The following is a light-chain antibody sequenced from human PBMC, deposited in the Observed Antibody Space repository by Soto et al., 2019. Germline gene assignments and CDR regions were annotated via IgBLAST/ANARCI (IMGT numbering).Light chain of an antibody. Sequence: EILMTQSPATLSVSPGERATLSCRASQSVFSNLAWYQQKPGRAPRLLIYAASTRATGIPARFSGSGSGTEFTLTISSLQSEDFAVYYCHQYNKWPLTFGGGTKVEIE. CDR2: AAS. J-gene: IGKJ4*01. CDR3: HQYNKWPLT. V-gene: IGKV3-15*01. CDR1: QSVFSN.